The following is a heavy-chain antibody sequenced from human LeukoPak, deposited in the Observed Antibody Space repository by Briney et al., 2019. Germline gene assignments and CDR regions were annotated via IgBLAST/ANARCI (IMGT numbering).Heavy chain of an antibody. V-gene: IGHV3-30-3*02. J-gene: IGHJ4*02. CDR2: ISYDGSNK. D-gene: IGHD3-10*01. CDR3: RKSFRDRGVDY. Sequence: GGSLRLSCAASGFTFSSYAMPWVRQAPGKGLEWVAVISYDGSNKYYADSVKGRFTISRDNSKNTLYLQMNSLRAEDTAVYYCRKSFRDRGVDYWGQGTLVTVSS. CDR1: GFTFSSYA.